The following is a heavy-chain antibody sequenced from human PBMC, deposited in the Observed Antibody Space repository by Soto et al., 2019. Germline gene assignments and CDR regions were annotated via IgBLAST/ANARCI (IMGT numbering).Heavy chain of an antibody. J-gene: IGHJ4*02. D-gene: IGHD2-21*01. Sequence: VQLVESGGGLVKPGGSLRLSCAASGFTFSDSYMSWIRQSPGKGMEWLSYVNSLGTYTKYADSVRGRFTISRDNAQNSMFLEMTSRSVDDTAVYYCGRKYGGASGVDDWGQGTQVSVSS. V-gene: IGHV3-11*05. CDR2: VNSLGTYT. CDR1: GFTFSDSY. CDR3: GRKYGGASGVDD.